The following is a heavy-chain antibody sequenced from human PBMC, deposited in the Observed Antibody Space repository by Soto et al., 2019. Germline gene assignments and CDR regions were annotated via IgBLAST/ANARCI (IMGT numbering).Heavy chain of an antibody. CDR3: ARAYLRDAFDI. J-gene: IGHJ3*02. D-gene: IGHD2-21*01. Sequence: QVQLVQSGAEVKKPGASVKVSCKASGYTFSNYDINWVRQATGQGLEWMGWMNPNSGNTGYVQKFQGRRAMDRNTAISTAYMELRSMRSEDTAVDYCARAYLRDAFDIWGRGTMVTVSS. CDR2: MNPNSGNT. CDR1: GYTFSNYD. V-gene: IGHV1-8*01.